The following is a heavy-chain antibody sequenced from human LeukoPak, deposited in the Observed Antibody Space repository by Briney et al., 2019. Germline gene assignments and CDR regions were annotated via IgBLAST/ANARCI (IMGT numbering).Heavy chain of an antibody. CDR2: IIHNGEMV. D-gene: IGHD3-9*01. Sequence: GGSLRLSCAASGFTFSNYVMSWVRQAPGKGLEWVSYIIHNGEMVFYPDFVKGRFTISRDNAKNSLYLQMNSLRDEDTAVYYCARDNDWAFHYWGQGTLVTVSS. CDR1: GFTFSNYV. J-gene: IGHJ4*02. V-gene: IGHV3-48*02. CDR3: ARDNDWAFHY.